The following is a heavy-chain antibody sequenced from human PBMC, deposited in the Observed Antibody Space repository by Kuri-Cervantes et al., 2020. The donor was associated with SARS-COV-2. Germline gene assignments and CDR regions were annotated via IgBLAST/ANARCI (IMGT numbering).Heavy chain of an antibody. V-gene: IGHV4-59*01. CDR3: ARWGDYYGSGSYQPNWFDP. CDR1: GGSISSYY. D-gene: IGHD3-10*01. J-gene: IGHJ5*02. Sequence: SETLSLTCTVSGGSISSYYWSWIRQPPGKGLEWIGYIYYSGSTNYNPSLKSRVTISVDTSKNQFSLKLSSVTAADTAVYYCARWGDYYGSGSYQPNWFDPWGQGTLVTVSS. CDR2: IYYSGST.